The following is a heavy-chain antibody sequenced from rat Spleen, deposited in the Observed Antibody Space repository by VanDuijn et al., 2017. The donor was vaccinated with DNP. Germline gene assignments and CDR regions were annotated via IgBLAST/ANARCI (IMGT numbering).Heavy chain of an antibody. D-gene: IGHD1-12*02. J-gene: IGHJ2*01. V-gene: IGHV5-7*01. CDR1: GFTFSDYN. CDR2: ISTSGSRT. Sequence: EVQLVESGGGLVQPGRSLRLSCAASGFTFSDYNMAWVRQAPKQGLEWVATISTSGSRTYYPDSVKGRFTISRDNAKSTLYLQMNSLRSEDMATYYCVRPDFYAGSYPHYWGQGVMVTVSS. CDR3: VRPDFYAGSYPHY.